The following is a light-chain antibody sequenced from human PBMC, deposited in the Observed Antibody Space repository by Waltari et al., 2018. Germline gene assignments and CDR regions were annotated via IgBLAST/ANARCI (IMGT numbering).Light chain of an antibody. Sequence: SYVLTQPPSVSVAPGATASITCGGDNIGSYSVHWYQQKPRQAPVLVIFYDSDRPSGIPARFSGSNSGNTATLTITSVEAGDEARYYCQVWHADIDPGVFGTGTEVTVL. CDR3: QVWHADIDPGV. J-gene: IGLJ1*01. CDR2: YDS. V-gene: IGLV3-21*04. CDR1: NIGSYS.